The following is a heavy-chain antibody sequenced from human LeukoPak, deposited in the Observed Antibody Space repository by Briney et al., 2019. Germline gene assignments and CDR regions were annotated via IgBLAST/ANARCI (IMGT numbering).Heavy chain of an antibody. V-gene: IGHV3-43*01. CDR3: AKDIFYDSSGFDY. J-gene: IGHJ4*02. CDR1: GFTFDDYT. CDR2: ISWDGGST. Sequence: GGSLRLSCAASGFTFDDYTMHWVRQAPGKGLEWVSLISWDGGSTYYADSVKGRFTISRDNSENSLYLQMNSLRTEDTALYYCAKDIFYDSSGFDYWGQGTLVTVSS. D-gene: IGHD3-22*01.